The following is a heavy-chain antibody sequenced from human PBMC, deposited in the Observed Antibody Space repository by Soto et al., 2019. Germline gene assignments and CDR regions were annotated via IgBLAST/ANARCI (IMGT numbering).Heavy chain of an antibody. CDR2: MYNTGST. CDR3: ARDLWGYCGTDCYPLDV. J-gene: IGHJ6*02. V-gene: IGHV4-59*01. D-gene: IGHD2-21*02. CDR1: GSPISVLY. Sequence: PSDPLSRTFNSSGSPISVLYWSWMRQHPGKGLEWIGYMYNTGSTVYNPSFKSRVTISVDTSKNQFSLKLNSVTAADTAVYYCARDLWGYCGTDCYPLDVWGQGTTVS.